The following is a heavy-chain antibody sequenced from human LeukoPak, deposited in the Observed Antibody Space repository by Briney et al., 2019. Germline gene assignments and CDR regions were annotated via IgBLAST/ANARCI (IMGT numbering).Heavy chain of an antibody. J-gene: IGHJ4*02. CDR3: ARGSGYSYGPYKNHYYFDY. CDR1: GGSFSGYY. Sequence: PSETLSLTCAVYGGSFSGYYWSWIRQPPGKGLEWIGEINHSGSTNYNPSLKSRVTISVDTSKNQFSLKLSSVTAADTAVYYCARGSGYSYGPYKNHYYFDYWGQGTLVTVSS. V-gene: IGHV4-34*01. D-gene: IGHD5-18*01. CDR2: INHSGST.